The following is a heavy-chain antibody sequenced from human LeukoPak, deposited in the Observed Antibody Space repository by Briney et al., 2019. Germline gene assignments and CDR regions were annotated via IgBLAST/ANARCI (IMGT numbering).Heavy chain of an antibody. CDR3: AKIVGGSSGYLLDY. CDR2: ISGSGGST. D-gene: IGHD3-22*01. CDR1: GFTFSSYE. Sequence: GGSLRLSCAASGFTFSSYEMNWVRQAPGKGLEWVSAISGSGGSTYYADSVKGRFTISRDNSKNTLYLQMNSLRAEDTAVYYCAKIVGGSSGYLLDYWGQGTLVTVSS. J-gene: IGHJ4*02. V-gene: IGHV3-23*01.